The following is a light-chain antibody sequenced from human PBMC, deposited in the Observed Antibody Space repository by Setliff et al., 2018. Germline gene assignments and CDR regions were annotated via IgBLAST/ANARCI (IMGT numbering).Light chain of an antibody. V-gene: IGLV2-14*01. Sequence: QSVLTQPASVSGAPGQSITISCTGTRYDVGGYNFVSWYQHHPGKAPKLMIYDVSVRPSGVSNRFSGSKSGNTASLTISGLQAEDEADYYCSSYISSSLDVFGTGTKVTV. CDR1: RYDVGGYNF. J-gene: IGLJ1*01. CDR3: SSYISSSLDV. CDR2: DVS.